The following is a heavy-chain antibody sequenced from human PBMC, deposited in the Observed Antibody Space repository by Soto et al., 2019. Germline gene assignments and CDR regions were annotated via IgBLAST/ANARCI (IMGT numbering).Heavy chain of an antibody. V-gene: IGHV1-3*01. J-gene: IGHJ4*02. CDR2: INAANGHT. Sequence: QVLLVQSGAEVKKPGASVRISCKASGYSLPTHTIHWLRQAPGQRLEWMGWINAANGHTKYSQNFQGRVTISSDTSASTVYMKLTGLTSDDTAIYHCARANGNYDWGPNDYWGQGTLVTVSS. CDR3: ARANGNYDWGPNDY. CDR1: GYSLPTHT. D-gene: IGHD1-7*01.